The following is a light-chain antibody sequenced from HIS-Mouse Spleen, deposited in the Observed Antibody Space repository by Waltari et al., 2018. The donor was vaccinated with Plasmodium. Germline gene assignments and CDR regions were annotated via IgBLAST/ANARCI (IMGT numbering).Light chain of an antibody. CDR2: DVS. J-gene: IGLJ1*01. CDR1: SSDVGGYNY. V-gene: IGLV2-11*01. Sequence: QSALTQPRSVSGSPGQSVTISCTGTSSDVGGYNYVSWYQQHPGKAPNLMIYDVSKRPSGVPDRFSGSKSGNTASLTISGLQDEDEADYYCCSYAGSYTYVFGTGTKVTVL. CDR3: CSYAGSYTYV.